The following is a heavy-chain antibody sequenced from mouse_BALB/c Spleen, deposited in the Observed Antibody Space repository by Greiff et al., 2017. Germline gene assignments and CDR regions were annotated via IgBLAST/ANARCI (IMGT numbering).Heavy chain of an antibody. J-gene: IGHJ4*01. CDR2: ISSGGST. CDR1: GFTFSSYA. D-gene: IGHD2-4*01. CDR3: ARGERDYDGAMDY. Sequence: EVQLQESGGGLVKPGGSLKLSCAASGFTFSSYAMSWVRQTPEKRLEWVASISSGGSTYYPDSVKGRFTISRDNARNILYLQMSSLRSEDTAMYYCARGERDYDGAMDYWGQGTSVTVSS. V-gene: IGHV5-6-5*01.